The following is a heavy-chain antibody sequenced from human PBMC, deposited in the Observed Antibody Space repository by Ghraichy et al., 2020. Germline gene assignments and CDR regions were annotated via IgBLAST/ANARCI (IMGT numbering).Heavy chain of an antibody. CDR2: ISGSGGST. D-gene: IGHD2-15*01. Sequence: GESLNISCAASGFTFSSYAMSWVRQAPGKGLEWVSAISGSGGSTYYADSVKGRFTISRDNSKNTLYLQMNSLRAEDTAVYYCATLGGVVVAAKTGAQAFDIWGQGTMVTVSS. CDR1: GFTFSSYA. CDR3: ATLGGVVVAAKTGAQAFDI. J-gene: IGHJ3*02. V-gene: IGHV3-23*01.